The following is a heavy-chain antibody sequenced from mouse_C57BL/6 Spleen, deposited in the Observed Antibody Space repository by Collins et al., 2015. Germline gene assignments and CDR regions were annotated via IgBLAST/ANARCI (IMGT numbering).Heavy chain of an antibody. CDR3: AIYYRYDLAWFAY. CDR2: ISYSGST. CDR1: GYSITSDYA. D-gene: IGHD2-14*01. Sequence: DAQLQESGPGLVKPSQSLSLTCTVTGYSITSDYAWNWIRQFPGNKLEWMGYISYSGSTSYNPSLKSRISITRDTSKSQFFLQLNSVTTEDTATYYCAIYYRYDLAWFAYWGQGTLVTVSA. V-gene: IGHV3-2*02. J-gene: IGHJ3*01.